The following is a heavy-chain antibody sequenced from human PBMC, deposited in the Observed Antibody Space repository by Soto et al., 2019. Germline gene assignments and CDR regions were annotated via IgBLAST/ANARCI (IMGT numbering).Heavy chain of an antibody. V-gene: IGHV4-34*01. CDR1: SGSFSGYY. CDR2: INHSGST. CDR3: ARGGGSGSYHYYYYYYMDV. Sequence: SETLSLTCAVYSGSFSGYYWSWIRQPPGKGLEWIGEINHSGSTNYNPSLKSRVTISVDTSKNQFSLKLSSVTAADTAVYYCARGGGSGSYHYYYYYYMDVWGKGTTVTVSS. J-gene: IGHJ6*03. D-gene: IGHD3-10*01.